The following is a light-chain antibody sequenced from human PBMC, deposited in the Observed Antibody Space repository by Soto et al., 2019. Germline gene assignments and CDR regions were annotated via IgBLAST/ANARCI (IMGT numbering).Light chain of an antibody. J-gene: IGLJ2*01. CDR3: VTWDDSLSAVV. Sequence: QSVLTQPPSASGTPGQRVTISCSGSSSNIGTNYVYWYQQLPGTAPKLLIYRNGQRPSGVPDRFSGSKPGTSASLAISGLRSEDEADYYCVTWDDSLSAVVFGGGTKLTVL. V-gene: IGLV1-47*01. CDR1: SSNIGTNY. CDR2: RNG.